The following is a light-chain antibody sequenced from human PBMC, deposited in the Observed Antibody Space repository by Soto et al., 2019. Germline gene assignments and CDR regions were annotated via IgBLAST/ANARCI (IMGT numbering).Light chain of an antibody. CDR1: QSISAW. Sequence: DIQMYHSPSTLSASVGDSVSINCRASQSISAWLAWYQQKPGKAPRLLIYKASTLEIGVPSRFSGSGSGTEFTLTISSLQPDDFATYYCQQYNSYWTFGQGTKVDNK. CDR2: KAS. J-gene: IGKJ1*01. CDR3: QQYNSYWT. V-gene: IGKV1-5*03.